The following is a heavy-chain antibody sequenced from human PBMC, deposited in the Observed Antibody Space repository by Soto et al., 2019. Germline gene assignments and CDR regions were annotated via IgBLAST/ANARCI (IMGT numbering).Heavy chain of an antibody. J-gene: IGHJ4*02. CDR1: GFTFTSYW. CDR2: INSDGSSS. D-gene: IGHD6-19*01. CDR3: ARAQVVAGTGGYY. Sequence: PGGSLRLSCAASGFTFTSYWMHWVRQAPGKGLVWVSRINSDGSSSSYADSVKGRFTISRENAKNTLYLQRNSLRAEDTAVYYCARAQVVAGTGGYYWGQGA. V-gene: IGHV3-74*01.